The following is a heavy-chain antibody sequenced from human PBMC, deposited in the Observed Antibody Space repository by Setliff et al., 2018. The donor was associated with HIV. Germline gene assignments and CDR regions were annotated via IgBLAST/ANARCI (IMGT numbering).Heavy chain of an antibody. CDR2: VFHSGSA. CDR3: AREQYHFVVDYYYYYGMDV. J-gene: IGHJ6*02. V-gene: IGHV4-34*12. D-gene: IGHD2-15*01. CDR1: GGSFSGYY. Sequence: SETLSLTCAVYGGSFSGYYWSWIRQSPGKGLEWIGEVFHSGSANSNASLRSRVMISVDTSKNQFSLKLSAVTAADTAVYYCAREQYHFVVDYYYYYGMDVWGQGNTVTVSS.